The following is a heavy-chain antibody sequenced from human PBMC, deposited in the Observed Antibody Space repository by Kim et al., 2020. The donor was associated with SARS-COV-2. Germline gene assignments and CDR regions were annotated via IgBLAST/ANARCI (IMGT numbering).Heavy chain of an antibody. J-gene: IGHJ4*02. D-gene: IGHD6-13*01. CDR2: T. Sequence: TIYGDSVKGRFSISRDNAKNTLYLQMTSLGAEDTALYYCTRSSRWSFDSWGQGTLVAVSS. V-gene: IGHV3-74*01. CDR3: TRSSRWSFDS.